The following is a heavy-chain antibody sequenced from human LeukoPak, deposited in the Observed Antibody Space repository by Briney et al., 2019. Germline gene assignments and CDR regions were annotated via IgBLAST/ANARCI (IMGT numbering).Heavy chain of an antibody. J-gene: IGHJ4*02. D-gene: IGHD3-10*01. V-gene: IGHV3-23*01. CDR3: AKAVRSMVTGGGYSDS. Sequence: GGSLRLSCAASGFAFSNYAMSWVRQAPGKGLEWVSSLSGGGDSRYYADSVMGRFTISRDNSKNTLYLQMNSLRAEDTAVYYCAKAVRSMVTGGGYSDSWGQGTLVTVSP. CDR2: LSGGGDSR. CDR1: GFAFSNYA.